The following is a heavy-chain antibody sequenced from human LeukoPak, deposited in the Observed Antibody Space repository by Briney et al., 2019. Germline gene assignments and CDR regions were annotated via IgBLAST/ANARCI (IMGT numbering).Heavy chain of an antibody. CDR1: GYTFTGYY. J-gene: IGHJ6*02. Sequence: ASVKVSCKASGYTFTGYYMHWVRQAPGQGLEWMGWINPNSGGTNYAKKFQGWVTMTRDTSISTAYMELSRLRSDDTAVYYCARGSRYLAAAGTFVRYYYGMDVWGQGTTVTVSS. D-gene: IGHD6-13*01. V-gene: IGHV1-2*04. CDR2: INPNSGGT. CDR3: ARGSRYLAAAGTFVRYYYGMDV.